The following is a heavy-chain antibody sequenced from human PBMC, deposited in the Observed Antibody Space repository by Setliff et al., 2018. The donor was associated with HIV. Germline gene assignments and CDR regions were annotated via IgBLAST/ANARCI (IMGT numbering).Heavy chain of an antibody. CDR3: ARSFESDRGYSGYDPTPVLDY. V-gene: IGHV1-69*05. Sequence: SVKVSCKISGDTFTGHAIVWVRQAPGQGLEWMGGIIPITGTIHFAQKFQDRITVTKDESTGTVYMELSSLRAEDTAVYYCARSFESDRGYSGYDPTPVLDYWGQGTLVTVSS. CDR2: IIPITGTI. J-gene: IGHJ4*02. CDR1: GDTFTGHA. D-gene: IGHD5-12*01.